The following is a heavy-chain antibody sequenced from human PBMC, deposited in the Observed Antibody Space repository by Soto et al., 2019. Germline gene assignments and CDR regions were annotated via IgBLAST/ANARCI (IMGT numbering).Heavy chain of an antibody. CDR2: ISGSGGST. D-gene: IGHD3-3*01. J-gene: IGHJ5*02. CDR3: TKGPYYAFDP. Sequence: GGSLRLSCSASRFTFLSNAIIWVRQAPGKGLEWVSAISGSGGSTYYADSVKGRFTISRDNSKNTLYLQMNSLRAEDTAVYYCTKGPYYAFDPWGQGTLVTVSS. CDR1: RFTFLSNA. V-gene: IGHV3-23*01.